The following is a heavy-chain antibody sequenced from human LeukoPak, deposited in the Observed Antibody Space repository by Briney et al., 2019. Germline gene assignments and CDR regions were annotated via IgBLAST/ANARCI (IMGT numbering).Heavy chain of an antibody. J-gene: IGHJ4*02. CDR1: GDSFTPYY. CDR3: VGDAGSDDYGAKFDL. CDR2: LTTTGTT. V-gene: IGHV4-4*07. Sequence: SETLSLTCSVSGDSFTPYYWGWIRQPHGKGLEWIGRLTTTGTTNYNPSLKSRVTMSLDTSNMQFSLKLTSVTAADTALYYCVGDAGSDDYGAKFDLWGQGILVSV. D-gene: IGHD4-17*01.